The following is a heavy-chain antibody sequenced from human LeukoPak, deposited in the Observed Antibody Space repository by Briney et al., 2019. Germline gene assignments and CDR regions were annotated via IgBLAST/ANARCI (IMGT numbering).Heavy chain of an antibody. Sequence: PSETLSLTCTVSGYSISSGYYWGWIRQPPGKGLEWIGSIYHSGSTYYNPSLKSRVTISVDTSKNQFSLKLSSVTAADTAVYYCARVYSSGLNWFDPWGQGTLVTVSS. CDR3: ARVYSSGLNWFDP. CDR2: IYHSGST. D-gene: IGHD6-19*01. J-gene: IGHJ5*02. CDR1: GYSISSGYY. V-gene: IGHV4-38-2*02.